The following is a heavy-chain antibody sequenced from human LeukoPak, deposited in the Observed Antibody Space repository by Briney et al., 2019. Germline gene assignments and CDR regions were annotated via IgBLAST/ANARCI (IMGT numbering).Heavy chain of an antibody. V-gene: IGHV3-23*01. CDR1: GFTFSSYG. D-gene: IGHD3-22*01. J-gene: IGHJ4*02. CDR3: ARIHMGYYDRSGYYFDY. Sequence: GGSLRLSCAASGFTFSSYGMSWVRQAPGKGLEWVSAISGSGGSTYYADSVKGRFTISRDNSKNTLYLQMNSLRAEDTAVYYCARIHMGYYDRSGYYFDYWGQGTLVTVSS. CDR2: ISGSGGST.